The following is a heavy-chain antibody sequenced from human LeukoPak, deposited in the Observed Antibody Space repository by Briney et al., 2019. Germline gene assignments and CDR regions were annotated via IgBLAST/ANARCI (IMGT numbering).Heavy chain of an antibody. D-gene: IGHD1-26*01. V-gene: IGHV4-39*01. Sequence: PSETLCLTCTVSGGSISSSSYYWGWIRQPPGKGLEWIGSIYYSGSTYYNPSLKSRVTISVDTSKNQFPLKLSSVTAADTAVYYCARRGAEWELPYFDYWGQGTLVTVSS. CDR2: IYYSGST. CDR1: GGSISSSSYY. CDR3: ARRGAEWELPYFDY. J-gene: IGHJ4*02.